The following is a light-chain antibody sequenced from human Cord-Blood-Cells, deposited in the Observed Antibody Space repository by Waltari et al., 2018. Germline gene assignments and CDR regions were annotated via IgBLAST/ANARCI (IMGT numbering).Light chain of an antibody. V-gene: IGLV2-14*03. CDR2: DVS. CDR3: SSYTSSSTLV. J-gene: IGLJ1*01. CDR1: SSDVGGYNY. Sequence: QSALTQPASVSGSPGQSITISCTGTSSDVGGYNYVSWYQQHPGKAPKLIIYDVSNRPSGVSNRFSGSNSGNTASLTISGLKAEDEADYYCSSYTSSSTLVFGTGTKVTVL.